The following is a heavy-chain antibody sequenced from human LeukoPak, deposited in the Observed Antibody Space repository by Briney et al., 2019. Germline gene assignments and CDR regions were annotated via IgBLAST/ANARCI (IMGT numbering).Heavy chain of an antibody. V-gene: IGHV3-7*01. CDR2: IYKDGSVK. CDR1: GFTFSTYW. D-gene: IGHD4-23*01. CDR3: ATSVDSSGND. Sequence: AGGFLRLSCAASGFTFSTYWMSWVRQAPGKGLELVGNIYKDGSVKNYVDSVKGRFTISRDNTKNSLYLEMNNLRVEDTAIYYCATSVDSSGNDWGRGTLVTVSS. J-gene: IGHJ4*02.